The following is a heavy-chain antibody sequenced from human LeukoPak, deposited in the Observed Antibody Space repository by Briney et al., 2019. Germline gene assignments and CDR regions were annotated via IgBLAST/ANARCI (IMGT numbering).Heavy chain of an antibody. CDR1: GFSFSSHW. Sequence: GGSLRLSCAASGFSFSSHWVHWVRQAPGKGLVWVSRISDDGSYTSNVDSVKGRFTISRDNSKNTLYLQMNSLRAEDTAVYYCAKDYPVYYGSGSYPFDYWGQGTLVTVSS. CDR2: ISDDGSYT. CDR3: AKDYPVYYGSGSYPFDY. V-gene: IGHV3-74*01. D-gene: IGHD3-10*01. J-gene: IGHJ4*02.